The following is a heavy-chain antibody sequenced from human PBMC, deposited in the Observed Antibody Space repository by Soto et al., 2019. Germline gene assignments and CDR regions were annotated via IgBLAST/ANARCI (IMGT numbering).Heavy chain of an antibody. J-gene: IGHJ4*02. V-gene: IGHV1-3*01. D-gene: IGHD4-17*01. Sequence: ASVKVSCKASGYTFTSYAMHWVRQAPGQRLEWMGWINAGNGNTKYSQKFQGRVTITRDTSASTAYMELSSLRSEDTAVYYCARDTATVTTFFGFDYWGQGALVTVSS. CDR1: GYTFTSYA. CDR2: INAGNGNT. CDR3: ARDTATVTTFFGFDY.